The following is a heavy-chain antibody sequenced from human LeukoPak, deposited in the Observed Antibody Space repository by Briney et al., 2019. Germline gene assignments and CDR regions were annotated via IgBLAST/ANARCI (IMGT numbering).Heavy chain of an antibody. J-gene: IGHJ4*02. V-gene: IGHV3-33*01. CDR1: GFAFSSYG. CDR3: AREVRYYDILTGYGPFDY. D-gene: IGHD3-9*01. CDR2: IWYDGSNK. Sequence: GGSLRLSRAASGFAFSSYGMHWVRQAPGKGLEWVAVIWYDGSNKYYADSVKGRFTISRDNSKNTLYLQMNSLRAEDTAVYYCAREVRYYDILTGYGPFDYWGQGTLVTVSS.